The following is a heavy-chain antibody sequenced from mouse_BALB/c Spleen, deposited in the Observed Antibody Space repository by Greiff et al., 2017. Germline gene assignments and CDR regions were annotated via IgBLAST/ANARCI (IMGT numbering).Heavy chain of an antibody. D-gene: IGHD6-5*01. V-gene: IGHV1-15*01. CDR2: IDPETGGT. J-gene: IGHJ2*01. Sequence: QVQLQQSGAELVRPGASVTLSCKASGYTFTDYEMHWVKQTPVHGLEWIGAIDPETGGTAYNQKFKGKATLTADKSSSTAYMQLSSLTSEDSAVYYCARGSLTHYWGQGTTLTVSS. CDR3: ARGSLTHY. CDR1: GYTFTDYE.